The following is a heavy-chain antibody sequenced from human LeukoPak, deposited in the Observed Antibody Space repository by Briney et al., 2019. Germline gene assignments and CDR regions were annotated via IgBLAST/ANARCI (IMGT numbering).Heavy chain of an antibody. V-gene: IGHV4-59*11. CDR3: ARGGVAAKYYFDY. CDR2: IFFTGTT. CDR1: GGSISPLY. D-gene: IGHD3-10*01. Sequence: SETLSLTCTVSGGSISPLYWSWIRQPPGKGLEFIGYIFFTGTTNYNPSLKSRVTLSVDTSKNQFSLKLSSVTPADMAVYYCARGGVAAKYYFDYWGQGTLVTVSS. J-gene: IGHJ4*02.